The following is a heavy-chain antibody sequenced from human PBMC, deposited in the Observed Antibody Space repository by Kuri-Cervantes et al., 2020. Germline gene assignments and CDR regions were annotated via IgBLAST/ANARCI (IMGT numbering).Heavy chain of an antibody. CDR2: FDPEDGET. Sequence: ASVKVSCKVSGYTLTELSMHWVRQAPGKGLEWMGGFDPEDGETIYAQKFQGRVTMTEDTSTDTAYMELSSLRSEDTAVYYRATDGSGSYYSPFGYWGQGALVTVSS. CDR3: ATDGSGSYYSPFGY. CDR1: GYTLTELS. D-gene: IGHD3-10*01. J-gene: IGHJ4*02. V-gene: IGHV1-24*01.